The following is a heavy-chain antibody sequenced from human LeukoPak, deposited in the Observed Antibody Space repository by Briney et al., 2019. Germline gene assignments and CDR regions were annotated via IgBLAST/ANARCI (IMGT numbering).Heavy chain of an antibody. V-gene: IGHV1-2*02. CDR3: ARQYSSGLDYYFDY. Sequence: ASVKVFCKTSGYTFTAYYMHWVRQAPGQGLEWMGWIHPNSGGTNYAQKFQGRVTMTRDTSISTAYMELSRLRSDDTAVYYCARQYSSGLDYYFDYWGQGTLVTVSS. J-gene: IGHJ4*02. CDR1: GYTFTAYY. D-gene: IGHD6-19*01. CDR2: IHPNSGGT.